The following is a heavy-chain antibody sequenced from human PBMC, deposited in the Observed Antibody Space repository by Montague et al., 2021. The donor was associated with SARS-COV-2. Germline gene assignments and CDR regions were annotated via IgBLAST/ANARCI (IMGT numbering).Heavy chain of an antibody. CDR3: ARGTRPRSITLFGVIISGHVFDI. J-gene: IGHJ3*02. CDR2: INHRGST. V-gene: IGHV4-34*01. CDR1: GGSFSGYY. D-gene: IGHD3-3*01. Sequence: SETRSLTCAVYGGSFSGYYWSWIRQPPGKGLEWIGEINHRGSTNYNPSLKSRVIISVDTSKNQFSLKLCSVTAADTAVYYCARGTRPRSITLFGVIISGHVFDIWGQGTMVTVSS.